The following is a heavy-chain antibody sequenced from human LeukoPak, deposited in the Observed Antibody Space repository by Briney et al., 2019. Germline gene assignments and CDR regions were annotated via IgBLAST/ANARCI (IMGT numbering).Heavy chain of an antibody. V-gene: IGHV4-59*08. CDR1: GGPIDSYY. D-gene: IGHD6-19*01. CDR3: VVYSSGWIDY. CDR2: IYHSGST. J-gene: IGHJ4*02. Sequence: SETLSLTCTVSGGPIDSYYWAWIRQPPGKGLEWIAYIYHSGSTDYNPSLKGQVTISVDRSRSQFSLKLSSVTAADTAVYYCVVYSSGWIDYWGQGTLVTVSS.